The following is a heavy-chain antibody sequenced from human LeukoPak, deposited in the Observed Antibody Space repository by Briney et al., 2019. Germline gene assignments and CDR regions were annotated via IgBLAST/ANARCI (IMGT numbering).Heavy chain of an antibody. Sequence: QPGGSLRLSCAASGFTFSSYSMNWVRQAPGKGLEWVSYISSSSSTIYYADSVKDRFTISRDNAKNSLYLQMNSLRAEDTAVYYCATYSSLNRREFQFWGQGTLLTVSS. CDR1: GFTFSSYS. CDR2: ISSSSSTI. CDR3: ATYSSLNRREFQF. D-gene: IGHD3-22*01. V-gene: IGHV3-48*04. J-gene: IGHJ1*01.